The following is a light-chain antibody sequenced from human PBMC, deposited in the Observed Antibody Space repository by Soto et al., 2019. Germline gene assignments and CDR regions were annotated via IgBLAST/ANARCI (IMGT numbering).Light chain of an antibody. CDR3: QQYDSSPRT. CDR1: LSVSSSY. J-gene: IGKJ1*01. V-gene: IGKV3-20*01. CDR2: RTS. Sequence: EIVMTQSPATLSVSPGERATLSCRASLSVSSSYLAWYQQKPGQAPRLLIYRTSNRATGIPDRFSGSGSGTDFTLTTSRLEPEDFAVYWCQQYDSSPRTFGQGTKVDIK.